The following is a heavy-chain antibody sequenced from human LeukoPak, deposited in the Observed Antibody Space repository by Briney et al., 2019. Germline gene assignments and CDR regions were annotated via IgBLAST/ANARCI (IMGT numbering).Heavy chain of an antibody. Sequence: GGSLRLSCAASGFTFSSYWMHWVRQAPGKGLVWVSRINSDGSSTTYADSVKGRFTISRDNAKSTLYLQVNSLRAEDTAVYYCATLAENRDSGYYFDSWGQGTLVTVSS. CDR2: INSDGSST. V-gene: IGHV3-74*01. CDR1: GFTFSSYW. J-gene: IGHJ4*02. CDR3: ATLAENRDSGYYFDS. D-gene: IGHD3-10*01.